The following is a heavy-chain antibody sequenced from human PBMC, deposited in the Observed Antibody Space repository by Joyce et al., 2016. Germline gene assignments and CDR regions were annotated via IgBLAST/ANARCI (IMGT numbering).Heavy chain of an antibody. D-gene: IGHD3-10*01. CDR1: GCIFGDYA. CDR2: RKSEACGEKA. J-gene: IGHJ4*02. Sequence: EVQLVESGGGLIQPGRAMNLSCTAHGCIFGDYAMSWFRQATGRGLESGVWRKSEACGEKAEIAACENGRVSSSRNESRSIAYLQMNRLKIEDTADYYCGVGPGCYYCSKSCGGDFDYWGQGTLVTVSS. CDR3: GVGPGCYYCSKSCGGDFDY. V-gene: IGHV3-49*03.